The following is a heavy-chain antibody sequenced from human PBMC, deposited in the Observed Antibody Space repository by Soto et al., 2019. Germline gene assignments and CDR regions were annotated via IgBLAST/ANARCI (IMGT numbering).Heavy chain of an antibody. D-gene: IGHD4-17*01. CDR3: ARDHYGDYYFDY. Sequence: EVQLVESEGGLVQPGRSLRLSCAASAFTFSSYTMNWVRQAPGKGLEWVSYISPTSHTIYYADSVKGRFTISRDNAKNSLYLQMNSLRAEDTAVYFCARDHYGDYYFDYWGQGTLVTVSS. J-gene: IGHJ4*02. CDR1: AFTFSSYT. V-gene: IGHV3-48*01. CDR2: ISPTSHTI.